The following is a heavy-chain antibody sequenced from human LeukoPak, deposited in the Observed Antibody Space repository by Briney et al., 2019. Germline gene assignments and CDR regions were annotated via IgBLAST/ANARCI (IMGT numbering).Heavy chain of an antibody. D-gene: IGHD3-10*01. Sequence: PSETLSLTCTVSGNSISSGDNYWSWIRQPAGKGLEWIGSIYYSGSTYYNPSLKSRVTISVDTSKNQFSLKLSSVTAADTAVYYCARVLVRGVIHYWGQGTLVTVSS. J-gene: IGHJ4*02. CDR3: ARVLVRGVIHY. CDR1: GNSISSGDNY. V-gene: IGHV4-39*07. CDR2: IYYSGST.